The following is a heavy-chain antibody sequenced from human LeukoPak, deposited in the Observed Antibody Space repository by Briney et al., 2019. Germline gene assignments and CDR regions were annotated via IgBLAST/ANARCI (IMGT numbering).Heavy chain of an antibody. CDR2: INPNSGGT. J-gene: IGHJ6*03. D-gene: IGHD3-3*01. Sequence: VASVKVSCKASGYTFTGYYMHWVRQAPGQGLEWMGWINPNSGGTNYAQKFQGRVTMTRDTSISTAYMELSRLRSDDTAVYYCATKGAYDFWSGFMDVWGKGTTVTVSS. CDR1: GYTFTGYY. V-gene: IGHV1-2*02. CDR3: ATKGAYDFWSGFMDV.